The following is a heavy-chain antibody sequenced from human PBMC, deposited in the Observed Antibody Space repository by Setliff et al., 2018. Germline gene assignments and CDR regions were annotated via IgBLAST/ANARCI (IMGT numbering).Heavy chain of an antibody. V-gene: IGHV3-7*01. J-gene: IGHJ4*02. CDR3: ACPDILTGLYDY. Sequence: GGSLRLSCAASGFTFHGHGMNWVRQAPGKGLEWVANIKEDGSEKYYVDSVKGRFTMSRDNAKNSLYPQMNSLRAEDTAVYYCACPDILTGLYDYWGQGTLVTVSS. CDR2: IKEDGSEK. CDR1: GFTFHGHG. D-gene: IGHD3-9*01.